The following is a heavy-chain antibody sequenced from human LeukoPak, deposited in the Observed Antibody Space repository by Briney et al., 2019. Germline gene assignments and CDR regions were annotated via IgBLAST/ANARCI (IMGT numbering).Heavy chain of an antibody. J-gene: IGHJ4*02. CDR1: GGSISSSSYY. CDR2: IYYSGST. V-gene: IGHV4-39*07. CDR3: ARDPRGGVGATPFDY. Sequence: SETLSLTCTVSGGSISSSSYYWGWIRQPPGKGLEWIGSIYYSGSTYYNPSLKSRVTISVDTSKNQFSLKLSSVTAADTAVYYCARDPRGGVGATPFDYWGQGTLVTVSS. D-gene: IGHD1-26*01.